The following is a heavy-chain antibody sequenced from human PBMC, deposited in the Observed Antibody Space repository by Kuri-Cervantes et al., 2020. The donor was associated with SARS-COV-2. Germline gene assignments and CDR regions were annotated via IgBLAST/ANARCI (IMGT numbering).Heavy chain of an antibody. CDR3: ARGIVVVVAATGYFDY. Sequence: ASVKVSCKASGYTFTSYGISWVRQAPGQGLEWMGWISAYNGNTNYAQKLQGRVTMTTDTSTSTAYMELRSLRSDDTAVYYCARGIVVVVAATGYFDYWGQGTLVTVSS. D-gene: IGHD2-15*01. CDR1: GYTFTSYG. V-gene: IGHV1-18*01. CDR2: ISAYNGNT. J-gene: IGHJ4*02.